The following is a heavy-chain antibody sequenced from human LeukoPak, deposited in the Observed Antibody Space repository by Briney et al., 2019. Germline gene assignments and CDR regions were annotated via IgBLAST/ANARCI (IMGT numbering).Heavy chain of an antibody. CDR3: VSHSNSLTSYSFDY. Sequence: GGSLRLSCAASGFTVTDNYMSWVRQAPGKGLEWVSIIYSGGNTYYSDSVKGRFTLPRDHSKNTLSLQMNSLRAEDTAVYYCVSHSNSLTSYSFDYWGQGTLVTVSS. CDR2: IYSGGNT. J-gene: IGHJ4*02. CDR1: GFTVTDNY. D-gene: IGHD3-9*01. V-gene: IGHV3-53*01.